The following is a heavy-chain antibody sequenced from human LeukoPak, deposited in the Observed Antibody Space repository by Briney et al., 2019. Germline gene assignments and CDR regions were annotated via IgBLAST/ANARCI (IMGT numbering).Heavy chain of an antibody. CDR2: IYYSGST. D-gene: IGHD3-16*01. J-gene: IGHJ4*02. CDR1: GGSISSYY. Sequence: SETLSLTCTVSGGSISSYYWSWIRQPPGKGLEWIGYIYYSGSTNYNPSLKSRATISVDTSKNQFSLKLSSVTAADTAVYYCARNFYDYVRGSHYFDYWGQGTLVTVSS. V-gene: IGHV4-59*01. CDR3: ARNFYDYVRGSHYFDY.